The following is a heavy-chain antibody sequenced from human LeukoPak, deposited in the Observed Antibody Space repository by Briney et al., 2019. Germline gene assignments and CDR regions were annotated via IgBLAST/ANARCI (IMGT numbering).Heavy chain of an antibody. D-gene: IGHD2-15*01. CDR1: GFTFSNYA. J-gene: IGHJ5*02. CDR3: AKGGTCSGGSCYFPGNLNWFDP. V-gene: IGHV3-23*01. Sequence: GGSLRLSCAASGFTFSNYAMTWVRQAPGKGLEWVSTIFGSGHSTYYADSVKGRFTISRDNSKNTLYLQMNRLRAEDTAVYYCAKGGTCSGGSCYFPGNLNWFDPWGQGTLVTVSS. CDR2: IFGSGHST.